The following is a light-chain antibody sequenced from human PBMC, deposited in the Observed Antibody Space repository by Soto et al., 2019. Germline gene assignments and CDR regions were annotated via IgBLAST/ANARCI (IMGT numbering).Light chain of an antibody. CDR1: QSVSSN. V-gene: IGKV3-15*01. Sequence: EIVMTQSPATLSVSPGERATLSCRASQSVSSNLAWYQQKPGQGPRLLIYGASTRATGIPARFSGSGSGTEFTLTISSLQSEDFAVYYCQQYNNWLGTFGQGTKVEIK. CDR2: GAS. CDR3: QQYNNWLGT. J-gene: IGKJ1*01.